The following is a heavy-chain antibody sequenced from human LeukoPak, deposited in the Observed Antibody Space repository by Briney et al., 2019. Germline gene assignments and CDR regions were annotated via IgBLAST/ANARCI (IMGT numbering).Heavy chain of an antibody. Sequence: GGSLRLSCAASIFSFSTFGFHWVRQAPGKGLEWVAFIPYDGSDKYYADSVKGRFTVSRDNSKNTLYLHMNSLRVEDTAVYYCAKGLGDYDDFRLGFWGQGTLVTVSS. CDR3: AKGLGDYDDFRLGF. V-gene: IGHV3-30*02. CDR1: IFSFSTFG. J-gene: IGHJ4*02. CDR2: IPYDGSDK. D-gene: IGHD4-17*01.